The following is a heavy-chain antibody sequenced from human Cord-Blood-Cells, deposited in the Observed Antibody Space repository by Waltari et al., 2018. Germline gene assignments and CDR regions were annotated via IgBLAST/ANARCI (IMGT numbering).Heavy chain of an antibody. V-gene: IGHV1-69*06. CDR2: IIPIFGTA. Sequence: QVQLVQSGAEVKKPGSSVKVSCKASGGTFSSNAISWVRQDTGQGLEWSVVIIPIFGTANYAQKFQGRVTITADKSTSTAYMELSSLRSEDTAVYYCARDAPFITGTTPLLFYWGQGTLVTVSS. J-gene: IGHJ4*02. CDR3: ARDAPFITGTTPLLFY. D-gene: IGHD1-7*01. CDR1: GGTFSSNA.